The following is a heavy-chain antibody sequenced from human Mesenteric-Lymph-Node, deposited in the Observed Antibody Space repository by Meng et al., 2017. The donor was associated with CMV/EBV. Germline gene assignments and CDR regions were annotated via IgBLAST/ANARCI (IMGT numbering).Heavy chain of an antibody. D-gene: IGHD2-2*01. CDR3: ARGLNCSSTNCRYYYYGMDV. Sequence: SVKVSCKASGGTFSSYAISWVRQAPGQGLEWMGGIIPIFGTANYAQKFQGRVTITTDESTSTAYMELSSLRSEDTAVYYCARGLNCSSTNCRYYYYGMDVWGQGTTVTVSS. V-gene: IGHV1-69*05. CDR2: IIPIFGTA. J-gene: IGHJ6*02. CDR1: GGTFSSYA.